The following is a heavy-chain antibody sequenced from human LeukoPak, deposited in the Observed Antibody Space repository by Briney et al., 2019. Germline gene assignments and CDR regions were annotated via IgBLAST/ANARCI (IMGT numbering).Heavy chain of an antibody. CDR3: ADPGVGF. CDR2: IKQNGSEK. CDR1: GFTFSTYW. J-gene: IGHJ4*02. V-gene: IGHV3-7*01. D-gene: IGHD2-8*01. Sequence: GGSLRLSCAASGFTFSTYWMSWVRQAPGKGLEWVANIKQNGSEKSYVDSVKGRFTISRDNAKNSLYLQMNNLGAEDTAVYYCADPGVGFWGQGTLVTVSS.